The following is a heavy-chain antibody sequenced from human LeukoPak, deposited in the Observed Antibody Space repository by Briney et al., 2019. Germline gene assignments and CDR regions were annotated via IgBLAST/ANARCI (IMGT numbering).Heavy chain of an antibody. D-gene: IGHD6-19*01. Sequence: PGGSLRLSCAASGFTFSNYWMHWVRQAPGKGLVWVSRINKDGSSTTNADSVKGRFTISRDNAKNSLYLQMNSLRAEDTAVYYCARDYSSGWYASRPFYYYYYGMDVWGQGTTVTVSS. CDR1: GFTFSNYW. CDR3: ARDYSSGWYASRPFYYYYYGMDV. J-gene: IGHJ6*02. V-gene: IGHV3-74*03. CDR2: INKDGSST.